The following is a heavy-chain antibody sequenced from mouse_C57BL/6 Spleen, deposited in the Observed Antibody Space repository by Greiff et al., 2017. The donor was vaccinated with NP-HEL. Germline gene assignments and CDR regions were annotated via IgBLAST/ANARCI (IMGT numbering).Heavy chain of an antibody. CDR3: AREEYPYAMDY. CDR2: INPSSGYT. Sequence: QVQLKQSGAELARPGASVKMSCKASGYTFTSYTMHWVKQRPGQGLEWIGYINPSSGYTKYNQKFKDKATLTADKSSSTAYMQLSSLTSEDSAVYYCAREEYPYAMDYWGQGTSVTVSS. D-gene: IGHD2-10*02. CDR1: GYTFTSYT. J-gene: IGHJ4*01. V-gene: IGHV1-4*01.